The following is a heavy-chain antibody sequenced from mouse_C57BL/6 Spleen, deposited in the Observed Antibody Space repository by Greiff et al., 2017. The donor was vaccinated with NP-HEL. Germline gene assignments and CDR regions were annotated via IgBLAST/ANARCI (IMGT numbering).Heavy chain of an antibody. Sequence: VQLQQSDAELVKPGASVKISCKVSGYTFTDHTTHWMKQRPEQGLEWIGYIYPRDGSTKYNEKFKGKATLTADKSSSTAYMQLNSLTSEDSAVYLCAVLLRSSDYAMDYWGQGTSVTVSS. CDR3: AVLLRSSDYAMDY. V-gene: IGHV1-78*01. J-gene: IGHJ4*01. CDR1: GYTFTDHT. CDR2: IYPRDGST. D-gene: IGHD1-1*01.